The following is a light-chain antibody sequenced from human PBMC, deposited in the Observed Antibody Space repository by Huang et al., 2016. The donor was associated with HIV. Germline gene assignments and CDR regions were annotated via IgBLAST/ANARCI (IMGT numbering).Light chain of an antibody. CDR1: QTVSKY. CDR2: DAS. J-gene: IGKJ2*01. CDR3: QQRDNWPPMYT. V-gene: IGKV3-11*01. Sequence: EIVLTQSPDTLSLSPGVRATLSCRASQTVSKYLAWYQHKPGQSPRLLIYDASKRAAGIPARFSGSGSGTDFTLSISSLEPEDFAVYYCQQRDNWPPMYTFGQGTKLEIK.